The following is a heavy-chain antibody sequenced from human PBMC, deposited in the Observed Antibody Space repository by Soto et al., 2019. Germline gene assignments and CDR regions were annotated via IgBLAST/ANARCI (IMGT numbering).Heavy chain of an antibody. CDR1: GYTFTSSY. Sequence: QVQLVQSGAEVKKPGASVKLSCKASGYTFTSSYVHWVRQAPGQGLEWVAIINPNGGSTNYDQEFQGGVTVTRDTSTSTVFMELSSLHSDDTAVYYCARDLLAANYWGQGTLVTVSS. D-gene: IGHD2-15*01. J-gene: IGHJ4*02. CDR2: INPNGGST. CDR3: ARDLLAANY. V-gene: IGHV1-46*01.